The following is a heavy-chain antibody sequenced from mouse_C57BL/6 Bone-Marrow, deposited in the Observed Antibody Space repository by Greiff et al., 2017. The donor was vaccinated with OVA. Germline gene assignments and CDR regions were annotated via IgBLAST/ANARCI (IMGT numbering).Heavy chain of an antibody. CDR1: GYTFTSYW. CDR2: IHPNSGST. D-gene: IGHD1-1*01. CDR3: ARSHYGSSPYYAMDY. V-gene: IGHV1-64*01. J-gene: IGHJ4*01. Sequence: VQLQQPGAELVKPGASVKLSCKASGYTFTSYWMHWVKQRPGQGLEWIGMIHPNSGSTKYNEKFKRKATLTVDKSSSKAYMQLSSLTSEDSAVYYCARSHYGSSPYYAMDYWGQGTSVTVSS.